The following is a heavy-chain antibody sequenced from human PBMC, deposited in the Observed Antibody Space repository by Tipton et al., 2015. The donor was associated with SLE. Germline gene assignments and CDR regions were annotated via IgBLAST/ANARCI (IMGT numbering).Heavy chain of an antibody. CDR1: SYSISNDNW. D-gene: IGHD6-13*01. CDR3: ARESVAAAGIDY. Sequence: LRLSCAVSSYSISNDNWWGWIRQPPGKGLEWIGVLYYSGNTYYNPSLKSPVTLSIDTSKNQFSLRLSSVTAADAAVYYCARESVAAAGIDYWGQGTLVAVSS. V-gene: IGHV4-28*03. CDR2: LYYSGNT. J-gene: IGHJ4*02.